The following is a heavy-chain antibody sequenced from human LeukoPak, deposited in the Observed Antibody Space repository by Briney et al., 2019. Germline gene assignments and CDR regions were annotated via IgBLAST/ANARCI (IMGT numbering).Heavy chain of an antibody. CDR3: ARHRVGPTDY. Sequence: SETLSLTCTVSGGSISSSSYYWGWIRQPPGKGPEWIGTIYYSGTTYYNPSLKSRVTISIDTSKNHFSLKLSSVTATDTAVYYCARHRVGPTDYWGQGTLVTVSP. CDR2: IYYSGTT. CDR1: GGSISSSSYY. V-gene: IGHV4-39*01. D-gene: IGHD1-26*01. J-gene: IGHJ4*02.